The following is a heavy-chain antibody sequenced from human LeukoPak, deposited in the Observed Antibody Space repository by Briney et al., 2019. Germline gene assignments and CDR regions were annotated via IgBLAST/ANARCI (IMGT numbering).Heavy chain of an antibody. CDR2: IKEDGSES. CDR3: ARGAYHAYYLDY. D-gene: IGHD3-16*01. CDR1: GFNFGEFW. J-gene: IGHJ4*02. Sequence: GGSLRLSCAASGFNFGEFWMAWVRQTPGMGLQWVADIKEDGSESFYVDSVKGRFTISRDNAKNTLYLQINSLRAEDTAVYYCARGAYHAYYLDYWGQGSLVTVSS. V-gene: IGHV3-7*01.